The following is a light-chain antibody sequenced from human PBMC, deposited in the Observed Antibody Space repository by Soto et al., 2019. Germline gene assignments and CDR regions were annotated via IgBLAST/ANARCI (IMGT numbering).Light chain of an antibody. CDR3: QHYNNLPPT. V-gene: IGKV1-33*01. Sequence: DIPMTQSPSSLSASVGDRVTITCRASQDIANYLNWYQQKAGKAPKLLIYDASKLKTGVPSRFSGSGSGTHFTFTISSLQPEDIATYYCQHYNNLPPTFGGGTKVVIK. CDR1: QDIANY. CDR2: DAS. J-gene: IGKJ4*01.